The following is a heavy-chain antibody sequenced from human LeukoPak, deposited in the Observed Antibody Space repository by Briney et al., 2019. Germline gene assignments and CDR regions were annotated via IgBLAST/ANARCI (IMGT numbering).Heavy chain of an antibody. CDR3: AKITGYALDNWFDP. J-gene: IGHJ5*02. D-gene: IGHD1-20*01. CDR1: GYTFTSYD. V-gene: IGHV1-8*01. CDR2: MNPNSRNT. Sequence: ASVKVSCKASGYTFTSYDINWVRQATGQGLEWMGWMNPNSRNTSYAQKFQGRVTMTRNTSISPAYMELGSLTSEDTAVYYCAKITGYALDNWFDPWGQGTLVTVSS.